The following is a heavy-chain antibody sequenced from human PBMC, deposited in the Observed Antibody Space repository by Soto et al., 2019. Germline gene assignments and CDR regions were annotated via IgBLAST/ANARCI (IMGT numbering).Heavy chain of an antibody. CDR2: FSLSGTT. J-gene: IGHJ4*02. V-gene: IGHV4-4*07. D-gene: IGHD2-8*02. CDR1: GASIAGSSY. CDR3: ARGMTPPGAPAWYYFDS. Sequence: QVQLQESGPGLMKPSETLSLTCSVSGASIAGSSYWSWIRQPAGKGLEWIGRFSLSGTTNYSPSLRSRVTMSADVSKNQFSLRLTSVPAADTALYYCARGMTPPGAPAWYYFDSWGQGTLVTVSS.